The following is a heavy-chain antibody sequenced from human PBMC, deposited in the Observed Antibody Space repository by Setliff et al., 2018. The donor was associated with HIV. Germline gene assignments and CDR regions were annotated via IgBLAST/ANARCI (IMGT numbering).Heavy chain of an antibody. V-gene: IGHV4-31*03. CDR2: IYYRGST. Sequence: SETLSLTCSVPGGSISSSSYFWGWIRQHPGKGLEWIGYIYYRGSTYYNPSLKSRVTISVDTSKNQFSLRLTSMTAADTAVYYCARDSDDSGFWDAFNIWGQGTMVTVSS. J-gene: IGHJ3*02. D-gene: IGHD3-22*01. CDR1: GGSISSSSYF. CDR3: ARDSDDSGFWDAFNI.